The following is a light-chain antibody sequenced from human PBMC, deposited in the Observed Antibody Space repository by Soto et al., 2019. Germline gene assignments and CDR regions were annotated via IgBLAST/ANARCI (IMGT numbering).Light chain of an antibody. Sequence: QSALTQPASVSGSPGQSITISCTGTSNSVGCYNLVSWYQQHPGKAPKFMIYEVSKRPSGVSSRFSGSKSGNTASLTISGLQPEDEADYYCCSPAGGMTWVFGGGTKLTVL. CDR2: EVS. CDR1: SNSVGCYNL. J-gene: IGLJ3*02. CDR3: CSPAGGMTWV. V-gene: IGLV2-23*02.